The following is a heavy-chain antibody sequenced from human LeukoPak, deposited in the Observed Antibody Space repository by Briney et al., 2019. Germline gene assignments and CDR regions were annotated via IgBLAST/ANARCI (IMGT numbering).Heavy chain of an antibody. CDR2: IYSGGPT. J-gene: IGHJ4*02. CDR1: GFTVSLYY. CDR3: AKVSSIWKFDY. V-gene: IGHV3-53*01. D-gene: IGHD6-13*01. Sequence: GGSLRLSCAASGFTVSLYYMTWVRQAPGKGLEWVSVIYSGGPTYYADSVKGRFTISRDNSKNTLYLQMNSLRAEDTAVYYCAKVSSIWKFDYWGQGTPVTVSS.